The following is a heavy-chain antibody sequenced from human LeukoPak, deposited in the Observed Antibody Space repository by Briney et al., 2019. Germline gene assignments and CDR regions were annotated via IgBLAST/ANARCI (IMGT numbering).Heavy chain of an antibody. D-gene: IGHD4-17*01. Sequence: GGSLRLPCAASGYTFSDYYMSWIRQAPGKGLEWVSYISSSGSTIYYADSVKGRFTISRDNAKNSLYLQMNSLRAEDTAVYYCARDDYGDLYFDYWGQGTLVTVSS. J-gene: IGHJ4*02. CDR2: ISSSGSTI. CDR3: ARDDYGDLYFDY. V-gene: IGHV3-11*01. CDR1: GYTFSDYY.